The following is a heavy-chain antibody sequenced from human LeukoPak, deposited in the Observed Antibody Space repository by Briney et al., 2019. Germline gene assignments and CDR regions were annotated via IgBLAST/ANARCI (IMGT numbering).Heavy chain of an antibody. V-gene: IGHV3-74*01. CDR1: GFTFSSYW. CDR2: INSDGSST. Sequence: PGGSLRLSCAASGFTFSSYWMHWVRQAPGKGLVWVSRINSDGSSTSYADSVKGRFTISRDNSRNTLYLQMNSLRTEDTAVYYCARAIPRIAVAVTGYWGQGTLVTVSS. J-gene: IGHJ4*02. CDR3: ARAIPRIAVAVTGY. D-gene: IGHD6-19*01.